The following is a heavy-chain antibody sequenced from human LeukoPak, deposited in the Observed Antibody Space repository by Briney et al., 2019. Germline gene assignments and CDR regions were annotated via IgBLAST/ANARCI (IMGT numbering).Heavy chain of an antibody. CDR3: AKGHSATYSTPFDY. V-gene: IGHV3-23*01. D-gene: IGHD1-26*01. Sequence: GGSLRLSCVASGFTFSSYAMSWVRQAPRKGLEWVSTISGSGGSTYYADSVKGRFTISRDNSKNTLYLQMNSLRAEDTAVYYCAKGHSATYSTPFDYWGQGTLVTVSS. CDR1: GFTFSSYA. CDR2: ISGSGGST. J-gene: IGHJ4*02.